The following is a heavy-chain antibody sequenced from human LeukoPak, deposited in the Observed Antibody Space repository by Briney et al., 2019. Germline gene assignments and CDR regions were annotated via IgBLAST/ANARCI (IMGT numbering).Heavy chain of an antibody. J-gene: IGHJ3*02. CDR1: LYTFTTYL. CDR3: GRDTAYGRPDPSDS. Sequence: SSVNVSCKSSLYTFTTYLIHEARQAPGQGREGMGEVWPVTGRTNYAQRFEGRVNMQRDTSTGTVYMELSSLRYEDMAVYFCGRDTAYGRPDPSDSWGEGTMVTVCS. V-gene: IGHV1-46*03. CDR2: VWPVTGRT. D-gene: IGHD2-21*01.